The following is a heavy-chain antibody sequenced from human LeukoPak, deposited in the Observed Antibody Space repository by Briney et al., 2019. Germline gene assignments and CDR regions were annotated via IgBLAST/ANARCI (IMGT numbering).Heavy chain of an antibody. J-gene: IGHJ4*02. CDR2: ISGYNGNT. CDR3: ARGSVDTAMVSEYYFDY. D-gene: IGHD5-18*01. Sequence: ASVKVSCKASGYTLTSYGISWVRQAPGQGLEWMGWISGYNGNTNCAQKLQGRVTMTTDTSTSTAYMELRSLRSDDTAVYYCARGSVDTAMVSEYYFDYWGQGTLVTVSS. V-gene: IGHV1-18*01. CDR1: GYTLTSYG.